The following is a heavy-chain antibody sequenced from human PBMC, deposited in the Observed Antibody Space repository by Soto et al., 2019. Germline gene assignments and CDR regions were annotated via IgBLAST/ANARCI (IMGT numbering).Heavy chain of an antibody. Sequence: GGSLRLSCAASGFTFSSYGMHWVRQAPGKGLEWVAVIWYDGSNKYYRDSVKGRFTISRDNSKNTLYLQMNSLRAEDTAVYYSARSDMFSSSAPSAPAPTGYYYYGMDVWGQGTTVTVSS. CDR1: GFTFSSYG. CDR3: ARSDMFSSSAPSAPAPTGYYYYGMDV. J-gene: IGHJ6*02. D-gene: IGHD6-6*01. V-gene: IGHV3-33*01. CDR2: IWYDGSNK.